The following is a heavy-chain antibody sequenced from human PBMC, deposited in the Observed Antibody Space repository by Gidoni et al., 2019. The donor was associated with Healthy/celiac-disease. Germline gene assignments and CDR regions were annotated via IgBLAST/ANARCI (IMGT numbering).Heavy chain of an antibody. D-gene: IGHD3-3*01. J-gene: IGHJ4*02. Sequence: SGFTFSSNWISWVRQAPGKGLDWVASIKQEGSEKYYVDSVKGRFTISRDNAKNQLYLQMNSLRAEDKAVYYWARDPQSYEFWRGGPTPFDYWGQGTLVTVSS. CDR3: ARDPQSYEFWRGGPTPFDY. V-gene: IGHV3-7*01. CDR1: GFTFSSNW. CDR2: IKQEGSEK.